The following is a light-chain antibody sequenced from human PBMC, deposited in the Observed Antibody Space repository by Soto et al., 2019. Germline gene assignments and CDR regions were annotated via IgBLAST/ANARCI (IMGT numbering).Light chain of an antibody. CDR1: QSISNW. Sequence: DIQMTQSPSTLSASVGDRVTITCRASQSISNWLAWYQQKPGKAPKLLMYDASTLDSGVPSRFSGSGSGTEFTLTITSLQPDDFATYYCQQYNSYSPLTFGGGTKVEIK. V-gene: IGKV1-5*01. CDR2: DAS. J-gene: IGKJ4*01. CDR3: QQYNSYSPLT.